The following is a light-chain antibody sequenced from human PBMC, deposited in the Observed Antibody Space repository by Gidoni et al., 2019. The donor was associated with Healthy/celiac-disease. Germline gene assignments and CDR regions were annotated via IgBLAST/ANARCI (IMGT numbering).Light chain of an antibody. CDR3: QQYYSYPPLT. Sequence: AIRMTPSPSSFSASTGDRVTITCRASQGISSYLAWSQQKPGKAPKLLIYAASTLQSGVPSRFSGSGSGTEFTLTISCLQAEDFATYYCQQYYSYPPLTFGGGTKVEIK. CDR1: QGISSY. CDR2: AAS. V-gene: IGKV1-8*01. J-gene: IGKJ4*01.